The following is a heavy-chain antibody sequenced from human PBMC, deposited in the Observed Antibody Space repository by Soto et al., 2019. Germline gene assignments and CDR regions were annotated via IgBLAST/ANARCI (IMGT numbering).Heavy chain of an antibody. D-gene: IGHD5-12*01. CDR1: GFTFSSYA. CDR3: ARDQATH. CDR2: ISYDGSSK. V-gene: IGHV3-30-3*01. J-gene: IGHJ4*02. Sequence: GGSLRLSCAASGFTFSSYAMHWVRQAPGKGLEWVAVISYDGSSKYYADSVKGRFTISRDNSKNTLYLQMNSLRAEDTAVYYCARDQATHWGQGTLVTVSS.